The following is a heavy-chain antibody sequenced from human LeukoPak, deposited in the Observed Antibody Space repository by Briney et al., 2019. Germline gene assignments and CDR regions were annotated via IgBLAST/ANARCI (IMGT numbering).Heavy chain of an antibody. Sequence: ASVKVSCKVSGYTLTELSMHWVRQAPGKGLEWMGGFDPEDGETIYAQKFQGRVTITADESTSTAYMELSSLRSEDTAVYYCARPLFYYYDSPWGMDVWGQGTAVTVSS. CDR2: FDPEDGET. D-gene: IGHD3-22*01. J-gene: IGHJ6*02. CDR3: ARPLFYYYDSPWGMDV. V-gene: IGHV1-24*01. CDR1: GYTLTELS.